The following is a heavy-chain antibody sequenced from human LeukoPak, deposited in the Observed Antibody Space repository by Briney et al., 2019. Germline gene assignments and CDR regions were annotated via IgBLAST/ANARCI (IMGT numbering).Heavy chain of an antibody. Sequence: SETLSLTCTVSGGSISSCYWSWIRQPPGKGLEWIGYIYYSGSTNYNPSLKSRVTISVDTSKNQFSLKLSSVTAADTAVYYCARDRLYYYYFYGMDVWGQGTTVTVSS. CDR3: ARDRLYYYYFYGMDV. CDR2: IYYSGST. D-gene: IGHD4/OR15-4a*01. V-gene: IGHV4-59*01. J-gene: IGHJ6*02. CDR1: GGSISSCY.